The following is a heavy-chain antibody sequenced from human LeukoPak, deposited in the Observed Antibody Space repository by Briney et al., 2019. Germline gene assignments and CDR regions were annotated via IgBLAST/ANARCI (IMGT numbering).Heavy chain of an antibody. Sequence: SETLSLTCAVYGGSFSGYYWSWMRQPPGKGLEWIGEINHSGSTNYNPSLKSRVTISVDTSKNQFSLKLSSVTATDTAVYYCARRRAPYYEWGQGTLVTVSS. CDR2: INHSGST. J-gene: IGHJ4*02. D-gene: IGHD3-22*01. V-gene: IGHV4-34*01. CDR1: GGSFSGYY. CDR3: ARRRAPYYE.